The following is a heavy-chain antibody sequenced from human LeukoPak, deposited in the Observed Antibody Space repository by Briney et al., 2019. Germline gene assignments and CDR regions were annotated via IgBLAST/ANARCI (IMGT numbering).Heavy chain of an antibody. J-gene: IGHJ3*01. Sequence: GGSLRLSCAASGFTFNSYDMYWVCQVIGKGLEWVSAIDKGPNTYYSDSVKGRFTISRDNVKNFLYLQMNSLRAEDTAIYYCVRERPTYGLGALDVWGHGTMVTVSS. CDR1: GFTFNSYD. CDR2: IDKGPNT. D-gene: IGHD3-10*01. V-gene: IGHV3-13*01. CDR3: VRERPTYGLGALDV.